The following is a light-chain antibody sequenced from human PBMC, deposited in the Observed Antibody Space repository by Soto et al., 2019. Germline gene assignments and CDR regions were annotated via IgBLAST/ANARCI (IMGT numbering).Light chain of an antibody. CDR1: QGISSY. V-gene: IGKV1-39*01. J-gene: IGKJ1*01. Sequence: IQLTQSPSSLSASVGDRVTITCRASQGISSYLAWYQQKPGKAPKLLIFAASSLQSGVPSRFSGSRYGPDFNLTISSLQPEDFATYYCQQSYSSPPTFGQGTKVDIK. CDR3: QQSYSSPPT. CDR2: AAS.